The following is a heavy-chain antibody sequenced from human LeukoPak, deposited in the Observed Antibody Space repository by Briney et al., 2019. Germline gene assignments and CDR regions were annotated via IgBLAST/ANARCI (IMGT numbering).Heavy chain of an antibody. CDR1: GDSVSRSDSY. J-gene: IGHJ1*01. CDR3: ARRRYYDGSGYLE. Sequence: PSETLSLTCSVSGDSVSRSDSYWDWIRQRPGKGLEWIGTIYYSGRTYYSPSLKSRVPMTVDPSNHQFSLNLRSVTAADTALYYCARRRYYDGSGYLEWGQGTLLSVSS. CDR2: IYYSGRT. D-gene: IGHD3-22*01. V-gene: IGHV4-39*01.